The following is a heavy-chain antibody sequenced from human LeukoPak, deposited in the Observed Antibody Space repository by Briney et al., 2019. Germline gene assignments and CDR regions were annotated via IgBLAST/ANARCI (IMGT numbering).Heavy chain of an antibody. V-gene: IGHV4-59*01. J-gene: IGHJ5*02. Sequence: PSETLSLTCTVSGGSISSYYWSWIRQPPGKGLEWIGYIYYSVSTNYNPSLKSRVTISVDTSKNQFSLKLSSVTAADTAVYYCARIAVGWFDPWGQGTLVTVSS. CDR1: GGSISSYY. CDR3: ARIAVGWFDP. CDR2: IYYSVST. D-gene: IGHD2-21*01.